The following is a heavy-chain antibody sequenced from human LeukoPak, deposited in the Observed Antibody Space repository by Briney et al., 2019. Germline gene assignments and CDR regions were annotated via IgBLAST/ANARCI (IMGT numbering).Heavy chain of an antibody. CDR1: GGSFSGYY. D-gene: IGHD3-9*01. J-gene: IGHJ5*02. CDR2: INHSGST. Sequence: KPSETLSLTCAVYGGSFSGYYWSWIRQPPGKGLEWIGEINHSGSTNYNPSLKSRVTISVDTSKNQFSLKLSSVTAADTAVYYCARRGPQYFSPINWFDPWGQGTLVTVSS. V-gene: IGHV4-34*01. CDR3: ARRGPQYFSPINWFDP.